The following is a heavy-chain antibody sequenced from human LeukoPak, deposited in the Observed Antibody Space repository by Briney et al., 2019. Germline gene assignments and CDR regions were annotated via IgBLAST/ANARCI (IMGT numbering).Heavy chain of an antibody. Sequence: PGRSLRLSCAASGFTFSSYSMNWVRQAPGKGLEWVSYISSLSSIIYYADSVKGRFTISRDNAKNSLYLQMNSLRDEDTAVYYCAREFRFASDSWGQGTLVTVSS. CDR3: AREFRFASDS. J-gene: IGHJ4*02. CDR2: ISSLSSII. CDR1: GFTFSSYS. V-gene: IGHV3-48*02. D-gene: IGHD3-3*01.